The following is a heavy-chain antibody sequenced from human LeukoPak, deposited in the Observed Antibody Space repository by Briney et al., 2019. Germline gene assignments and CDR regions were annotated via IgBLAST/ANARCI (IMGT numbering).Heavy chain of an antibody. J-gene: IGHJ5*02. CDR3: ARGGYYYDSSASNWFDP. V-gene: IGHV1-46*01. D-gene: IGHD3-22*01. CDR1: GYTFTSYY. Sequence: ASVKVSCKASGYTFTSYYMHWVRQAPGQGLEWMGIINPSGGSTSYAQKFQGRVTMTRDMSTSTVYMELSSLRSEDTAVYYCARGGYYYDSSASNWFDPWGQGTLVTVSS. CDR2: INPSGGST.